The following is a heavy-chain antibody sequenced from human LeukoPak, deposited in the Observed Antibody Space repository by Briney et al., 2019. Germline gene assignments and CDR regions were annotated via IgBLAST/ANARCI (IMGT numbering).Heavy chain of an antibody. D-gene: IGHD3-10*01. CDR1: GFTFSSYA. CDR3: ARDHYYGSGSYYNDNHMDV. J-gene: IGHJ6*03. V-gene: IGHV3-30*02. Sequence: GGSLRLSCAASGFTFSSYAMSWVRQAPGKGLEWVAFIRYDGSNKYDADSVKGRFTISRDNSKNTLYLQMNSLRVEDTAVYYCARDHYYGSGSYYNDNHMDVWGKGTTVTISS. CDR2: IRYDGSNK.